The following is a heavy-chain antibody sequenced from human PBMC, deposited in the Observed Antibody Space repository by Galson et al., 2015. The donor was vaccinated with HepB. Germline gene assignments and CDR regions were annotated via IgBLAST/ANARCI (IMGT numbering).Heavy chain of an antibody. CDR1: GGSFSGYY. V-gene: IGHV4-59*10. CDR2: IYTSEST. J-gene: IGHJ5*02. Sequence: ETLSLTCAVYGGSFSGYYWSWIRQPAGKGLEWIGRIYTSESTNYNPSLKSRVTISVDTSKNQFSLKLSSVTAADTAMYYCARGVRGYYDSSGYYTPDHFDPWGQGTLVTVSS. CDR3: ARGVRGYYDSSGYYTPDHFDP. D-gene: IGHD3-22*01.